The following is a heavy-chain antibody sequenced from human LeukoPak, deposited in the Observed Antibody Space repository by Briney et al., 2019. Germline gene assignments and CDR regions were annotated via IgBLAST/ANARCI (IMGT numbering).Heavy chain of an antibody. D-gene: IGHD1-26*01. Sequence: SETLSLTCTVSGSSLSSSYFWGWIRQPPGKGPEWVGTIYHGGSTFYSPSLRSRVTISMHSSKNQFSLRLSSVTAADTAVYHCARAPLVGASYFDYWGQGTLVTVSS. CDR1: GSSLSSSYF. CDR3: ARAPLVGASYFDY. V-gene: IGHV4-38-2*02. J-gene: IGHJ4*02. CDR2: IYHGGST.